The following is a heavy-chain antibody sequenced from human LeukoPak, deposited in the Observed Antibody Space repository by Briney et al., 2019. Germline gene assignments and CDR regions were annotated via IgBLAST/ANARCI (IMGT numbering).Heavy chain of an antibody. D-gene: IGHD3-9*01. V-gene: IGHV3-74*01. CDR3: ARLLPGGTRYLDS. CDR2: IYTDGSDT. CDR1: GFTFSNYW. Sequence: GGSLRLSCAASGFTFSNYWMHWVRQAPGKGLVWVSRIYTDGSDTTYADSVKGRFTISRDNARNTLYMQMNSLRAEDTAVYYCARLLPGGTRYLDSWGQGTLVTVSS. J-gene: IGHJ4*02.